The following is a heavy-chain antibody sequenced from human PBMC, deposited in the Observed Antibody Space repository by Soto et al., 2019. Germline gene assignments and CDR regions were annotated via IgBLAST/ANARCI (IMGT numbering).Heavy chain of an antibody. CDR3: PSIEAAGNYYYGMDV. CDR1: GYSFTSYW. D-gene: IGHD6-13*01. Sequence: PGESLKISCKGSGYSFTSYWIGWVRQMPGKGLEWMGIIYPGDSDTRYSPSFQGQVTISADKSISTAYLQWSSLKASDTAMYYCPSIEAAGNYYYGMDVCGQRTTVPVSS. CDR2: IYPGDSDT. J-gene: IGHJ6*02. V-gene: IGHV5-51*01.